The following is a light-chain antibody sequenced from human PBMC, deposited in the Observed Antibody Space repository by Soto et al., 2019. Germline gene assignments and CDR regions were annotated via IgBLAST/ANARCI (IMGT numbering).Light chain of an antibody. CDR2: SNN. CDR3: AAWDDSLTGYV. CDR1: SSNIGKNG. V-gene: IGLV1-36*01. J-gene: IGLJ1*01. Sequence: QSALTQPPSVSEAPRQRVTISCSGNSSNIGKNGVNWYQQLPGKAPKLLIYSNNQRPSGVPDRFSGSKSGTSASLAISGLQSEDEADYYCAAWDDSLTGYVFGTGTKVTVL.